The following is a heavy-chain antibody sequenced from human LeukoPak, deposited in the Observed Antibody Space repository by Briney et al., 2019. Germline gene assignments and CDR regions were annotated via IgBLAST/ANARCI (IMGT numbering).Heavy chain of an antibody. D-gene: IGHD3-22*01. CDR3: ARGPYYYDSSGYTNWFDP. CDR1: GGSFSGYY. V-gene: IGHV4-34*01. Sequence: SETLYLTCAVYGGSFSGYYWSWIRQPPGKGLEWIGEINHSGSTNYNPSLKSRVTISVDTSKNQFSLKLSSVTAADTAVYYCARGPYYYDSSGYTNWFDPWGQGTLVTVSS. J-gene: IGHJ5*02. CDR2: INHSGST.